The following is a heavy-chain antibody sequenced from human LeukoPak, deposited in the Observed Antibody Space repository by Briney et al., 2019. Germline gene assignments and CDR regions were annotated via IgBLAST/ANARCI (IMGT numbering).Heavy chain of an antibody. D-gene: IGHD1-26*01. CDR1: GGSISSYY. CDR3: ARDREWEQGGIDY. CDR2: IYYSGST. J-gene: IGHJ4*02. V-gene: IGHV4-59*12. Sequence: PSETLSLTCTVSGGSISSYYWSWIRQPPGKGLEWIGYIYYSGSTNYNPSLKSRVTISVDTSKNQFSLKLSSVTAADTAVYYCARDREWEQGGIDYWGQGTLVTVSS.